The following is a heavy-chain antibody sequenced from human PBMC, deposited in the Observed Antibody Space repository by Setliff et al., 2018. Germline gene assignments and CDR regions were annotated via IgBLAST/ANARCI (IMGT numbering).Heavy chain of an antibody. Sequence: ASVKVSCKASGGIFSSYAISWVRQAPGQGLEWMGWISAYNGNTNYAQKLQGRVTMTTDTSTSTAYMELRSLRSDDTAVYYCARVPLPLDIVVVVAATPLEYYYYMDVWGKGTTVTVSS. CDR3: ARVPLPLDIVVVVAATPLEYYYYMDV. V-gene: IGHV1-18*01. CDR1: GGIFSSYA. J-gene: IGHJ6*03. CDR2: ISAYNGNT. D-gene: IGHD2-15*01.